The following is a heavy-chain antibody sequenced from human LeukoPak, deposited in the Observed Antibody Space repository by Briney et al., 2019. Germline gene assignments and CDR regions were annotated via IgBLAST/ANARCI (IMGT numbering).Heavy chain of an antibody. CDR3: VRTAVGALDY. V-gene: IGHV4-39*01. D-gene: IGHD1-26*01. Sequence: SETLSLTCTVSGDSIGSSSYYWGWIRQPPGKGLEWIGNIYYSGSTYYKPSLKSRVTISVDTSKNQFSLKLSSVTAADTAVYYCVRTAVGALDYWGQGTLVTVSS. CDR1: GDSIGSSSYY. J-gene: IGHJ4*02. CDR2: IYYSGST.